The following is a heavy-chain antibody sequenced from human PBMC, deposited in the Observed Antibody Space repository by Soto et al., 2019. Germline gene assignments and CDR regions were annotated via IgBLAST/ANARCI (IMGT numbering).Heavy chain of an antibody. CDR1: WFTFSGSA. J-gene: IGHJ6*02. D-gene: IGHD2-15*01. Sequence: GGSLRLSCAASWFTFSGSAMHWVRQASGKGLEWVGRIRSKANSYATAYAASVKGRFTISRDDSKNTAYLQMNSLKTEDTAVYYCTRHGKGYCSGGSCSYYYYGMDVWGQGTTVTVSS. CDR3: TRHGKGYCSGGSCSYYYYGMDV. CDR2: IRSKANSYAT. V-gene: IGHV3-73*01.